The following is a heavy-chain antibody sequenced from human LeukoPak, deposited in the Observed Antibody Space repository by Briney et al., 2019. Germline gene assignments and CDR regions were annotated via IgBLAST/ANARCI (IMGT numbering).Heavy chain of an antibody. V-gene: IGHV3-21*01. CDR2: ISSSSSYI. CDR1: GFTFSSYS. J-gene: IGHJ5*02. Sequence: GGSLRLSCAASGFTFSSYSMNWVRQAPGKGLEWVSSISSSSSYIYYADSVKGRFTISRDNAKNSLYLQMNSLRAEDTAVYYCASDTMTNNWFDPWGQGTLVTVSS. CDR3: ASDTMTNNWFDP. D-gene: IGHD3-22*01.